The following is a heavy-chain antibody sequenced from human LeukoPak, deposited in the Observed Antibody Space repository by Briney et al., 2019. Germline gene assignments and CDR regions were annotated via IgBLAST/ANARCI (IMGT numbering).Heavy chain of an antibody. CDR1: GFSFSTYW. CDR2: IRTDGGST. V-gene: IGHV3-74*01. CDR3: ATDRAWGGFDN. Sequence: GGSLRLSCAASGFSFSTYWMHWVRQAPGKGLAWVSRIRTDGGSTYYADSVKGRFTVSRDNAKNTLDLQMSSLRVEDTAVYYCATDRAWGGFDNWGQGTLVTVSS. J-gene: IGHJ4*02. D-gene: IGHD3-16*01.